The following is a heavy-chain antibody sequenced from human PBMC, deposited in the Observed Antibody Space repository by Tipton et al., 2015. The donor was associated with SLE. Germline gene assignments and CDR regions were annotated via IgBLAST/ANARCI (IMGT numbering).Heavy chain of an antibody. D-gene: IGHD1-26*01. CDR3: ARDRIPVYSGSYPAGFYYGMDV. CDR2: IYHSGST. Sequence: TLSLTCAVSGGSISSDNWWSWVRQPPGKGLEWIGEIYHSGSTNYNPSLKSRVTISVDKSKNQVSLKLSSVTAADTAVYYCARDRIPVYSGSYPAGFYYGMDVWGQGTAVTVSS. CDR1: GGSISSDNW. J-gene: IGHJ6*02. V-gene: IGHV4-4*02.